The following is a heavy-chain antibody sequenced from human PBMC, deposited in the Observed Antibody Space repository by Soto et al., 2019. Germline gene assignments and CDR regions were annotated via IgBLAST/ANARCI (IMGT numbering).Heavy chain of an antibody. V-gene: IGHV2-5*02. D-gene: IGHD5-12*01. Sequence: QITLKESGPTLVKPTQTLTLTCTFSGFSLSTSGVGVGWIRQPPGKALEWLALIYWDDDKRYSPSLKSRLTITKDTSKNRVVLTMTNMDPVDTATYYCAHTVEMATPYHFDYWGQGTLVTVSS. J-gene: IGHJ4*02. CDR3: AHTVEMATPYHFDY. CDR1: GFSLSTSGVG. CDR2: IYWDDDK.